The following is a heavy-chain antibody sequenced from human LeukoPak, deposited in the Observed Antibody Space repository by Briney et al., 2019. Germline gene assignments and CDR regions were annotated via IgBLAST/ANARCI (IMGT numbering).Heavy chain of an antibody. Sequence: AGPTLVKPTQTLTLTFTFSGFSLSTTGVGVGWIRQPPGKALEWLALIYWDDGKRYSPSLKSRLTITKDTSKNQVVLRMTNMDPVDTATYYCTHCYDSSGYYAYFDYWGQGILVTVSS. V-gene: IGHV2-5*02. CDR2: IYWDDGK. CDR1: GFSLSTTGVG. CDR3: THCYDSSGYYAYFDY. J-gene: IGHJ4*02. D-gene: IGHD3-22*01.